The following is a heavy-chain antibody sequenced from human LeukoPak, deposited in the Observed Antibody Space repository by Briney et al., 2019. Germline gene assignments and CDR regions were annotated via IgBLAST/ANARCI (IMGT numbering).Heavy chain of an antibody. J-gene: IGHJ4*02. CDR1: GFTFSNYD. Sequence: GGSLRLSCAASGFTFSNYDMHWVRQAPGKGLEWVSVFGTAGNTYYLGSVKGRFTISRENAKNSLFLQMNSLSAGDTAIYYCARSKSYSSGWTDFDYWGQGTLVTVSS. V-gene: IGHV3-13*01. D-gene: IGHD6-19*01. CDR2: FGTAGNT. CDR3: ARSKSYSSGWTDFDY.